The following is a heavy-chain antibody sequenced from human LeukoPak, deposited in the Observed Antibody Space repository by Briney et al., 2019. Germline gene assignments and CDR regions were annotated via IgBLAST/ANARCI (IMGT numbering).Heavy chain of an antibody. Sequence: GRSLRLSCAASGFTFSSYGMHWVRQAPGKGLEWVALIWYDGSSKHYADSVRGRFTISRDNSKNTLYLQMNSLRAEDTAVYYCARDFELSHWGQGTLFTVSS. CDR2: IWYDGSSK. CDR1: GFTFSSYG. CDR3: ARDFELSH. V-gene: IGHV3-33*01. D-gene: IGHD3-16*02. J-gene: IGHJ4*02.